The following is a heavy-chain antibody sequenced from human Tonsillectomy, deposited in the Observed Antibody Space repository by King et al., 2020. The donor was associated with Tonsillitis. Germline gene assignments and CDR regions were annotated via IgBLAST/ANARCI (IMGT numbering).Heavy chain of an antibody. CDR3: AGGSTGSGYYYV. J-gene: IGHJ4*02. Sequence: VQLQESGPGLVKPSETLSLTCTVSGGAVSSGSYYWTWIRQPPGKGLEWIGYIYYSGSTNYNPSLKSRVTISVDTYKNHFSLKLSSVTAADTAMYYCAGGSTGSGYYYVWGQGTLVTVSS. D-gene: IGHD3-22*01. CDR2: IYYSGST. CDR1: GGAVSSGSYY. V-gene: IGHV4-61*03.